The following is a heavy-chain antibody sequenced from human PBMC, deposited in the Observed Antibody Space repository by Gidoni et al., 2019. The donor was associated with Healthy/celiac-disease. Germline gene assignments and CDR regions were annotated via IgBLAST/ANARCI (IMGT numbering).Heavy chain of an antibody. CDR2: IDWDDDK. CDR1: GFSLSTSGMC. V-gene: IGHV2-70*01. Sequence: QVTLRESGPALVTPTQTLTLTCTFSGFSLSTSGMCLSWIRQPPGKALEWLALIDWDDDKYYSTSLKTRLTISKDTSKNQVVLTMTKRDPVDTATYYCARAHYGGNSVDFDYWGQGTLVPSPQ. D-gene: IGHD4-17*01. J-gene: IGHJ4*02. CDR3: ARAHYGGNSVDFDY.